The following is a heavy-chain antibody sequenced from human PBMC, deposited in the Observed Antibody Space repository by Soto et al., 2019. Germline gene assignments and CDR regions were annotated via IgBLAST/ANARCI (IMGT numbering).Heavy chain of an antibody. Sequence: QLQLQESGPGLVKPSETLSLTCIVSGGSITSHYYWGWIRQTPGKGLEWIGSIHYSGSTYYNPSLTSRVTISVDTSKNHFFRKLGSVSAADRAVYYCARSGLELGYFYCGMDIWGPGTTVTVSS. CDR3: ARSGLELGYFYCGMDI. D-gene: IGHD1-7*01. CDR1: GGSITSHYY. J-gene: IGHJ6*02. CDR2: IHYSGST. V-gene: IGHV4-39*02.